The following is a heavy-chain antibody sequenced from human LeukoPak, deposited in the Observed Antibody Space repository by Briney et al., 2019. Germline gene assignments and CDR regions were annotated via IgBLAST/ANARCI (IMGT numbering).Heavy chain of an antibody. V-gene: IGHV1-18*01. D-gene: IGHD3-22*01. J-gene: IGHJ2*01. CDR3: ARVHYDSSGYYYWYFDL. Sequence: ASVKVSCKASGYTFTSYGISWVRQAPGQGLEWMGWISAYNGNTNYAQKLQGRVTMTSDTSTSTAYMELRSLRSDDTAVYYCARVHYDSSGYYYWYFDLWGRGTLVTVSS. CDR1: GYTFTSYG. CDR2: ISAYNGNT.